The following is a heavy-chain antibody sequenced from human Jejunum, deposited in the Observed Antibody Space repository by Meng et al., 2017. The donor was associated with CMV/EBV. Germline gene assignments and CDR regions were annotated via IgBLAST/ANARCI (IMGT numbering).Heavy chain of an antibody. CDR3: ARGSIFVSFDS. D-gene: IGHD3-3*01. J-gene: IGHJ4*02. CDR2: IHDTGST. CDR1: GGSIGSGDYY. V-gene: IGHV4-30-4*08. Sequence: VLLRVPGQGLGKPSQTMSLTCSVSGGSIGSGDYYWSWTRQPPGKGLEWIGYIHDTGSTSHNPSPKSRVDISLGTSKNQFSLTLNSVTAEDTAVYFCARGSIFVSFDSWGQGTLVTVSS.